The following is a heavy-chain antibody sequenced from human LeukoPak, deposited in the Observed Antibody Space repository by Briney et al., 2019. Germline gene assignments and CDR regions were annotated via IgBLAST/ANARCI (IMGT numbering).Heavy chain of an antibody. D-gene: IGHD3-22*01. V-gene: IGHV3-30-3*01. CDR3: AKDHSHYYYDSSGYFDY. Sequence: GGSLRLSCAASGFTFSSYAMHWVRQAPGKGLEWVAVISYDGSNKYYADSVKGRFTISRDNSKNTLYLQMNSLRAEDTAVYYCAKDHSHYYYDSSGYFDYWGQGTLVTVSS. CDR1: GFTFSSYA. J-gene: IGHJ4*02. CDR2: ISYDGSNK.